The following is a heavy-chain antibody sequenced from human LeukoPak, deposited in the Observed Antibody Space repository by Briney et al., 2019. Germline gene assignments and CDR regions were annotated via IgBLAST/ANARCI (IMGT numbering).Heavy chain of an antibody. D-gene: IGHD1-20*01. J-gene: IGHJ6*02. V-gene: IGHV4-59*01. Sequence: SETLSLTCTVSGGSISSYYWSWIRQPPGKGLEWIGYIYYSGSTNYNPSLKSRVTISVDTSKNQFSLKLSSVTAAGTAVYYCATLGAYNWNYDGMDVWGQGTTVTVSS. CDR3: ATLGAYNWNYDGMDV. CDR2: IYYSGST. CDR1: GGSISSYY.